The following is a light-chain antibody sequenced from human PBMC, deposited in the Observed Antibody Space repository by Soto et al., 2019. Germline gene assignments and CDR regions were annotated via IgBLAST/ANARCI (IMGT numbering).Light chain of an antibody. CDR2: AAS. CDR1: QSISSY. V-gene: IGKV1-39*01. Sequence: DIQMTQSPSSLSASVGDRVTITCRASQSISSYLNWYQQKPGKAPKLLIYAASSLQSGVPSRFSGSGSGTDFTLNISNLQPEDFATYYCQQSYSTPITFGQGTRLEIK. CDR3: QQSYSTPIT. J-gene: IGKJ5*01.